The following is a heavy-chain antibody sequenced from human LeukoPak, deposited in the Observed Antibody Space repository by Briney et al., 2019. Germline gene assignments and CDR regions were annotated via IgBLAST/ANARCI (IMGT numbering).Heavy chain of an antibody. CDR2: ISQSGSTI. D-gene: IGHD2-21*02. CDR1: GFTFDSYE. J-gene: IGHJ3*02. V-gene: IGHV3-48*03. Sequence: PGGSLRLSCAASGFTFDSYEMNWVRQAPGKGLEWLSYISQSGSTIHYADSVKGRFTISRDNAKNSLYLQMNSLRAEDTAVYYCARDRGDAVVTHRYAFDIWGQGTMVTVSS. CDR3: ARDRGDAVVTHRYAFDI.